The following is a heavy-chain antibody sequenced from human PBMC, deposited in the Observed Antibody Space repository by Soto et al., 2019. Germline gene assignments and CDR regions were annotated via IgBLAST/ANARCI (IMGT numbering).Heavy chain of an antibody. D-gene: IGHD6-13*01. CDR3: ARDSGAKLSSS. Sequence: SVKVSCKASGGTFSSYRFNWVRQARGQGLEWLGGIVPIYRTADYAQKFQGRVTITADECTRTVYLELSSLKSQDTALYYCARDSGAKLSSSWGQGTLVTVSS. CDR1: GGTFSSYR. CDR2: IVPIYRTA. V-gene: IGHV1-69*13. J-gene: IGHJ4*02.